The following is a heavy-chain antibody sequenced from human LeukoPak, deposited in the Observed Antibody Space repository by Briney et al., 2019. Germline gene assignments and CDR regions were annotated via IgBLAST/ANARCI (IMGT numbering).Heavy chain of an antibody. J-gene: IGHJ4*02. Sequence: VASVKVSCKASGYTFTSYGISWVRQAPGQGLEWMGWISAYNGNTNYAQKLQGRVTMTTDTSTSTAYMELRSLRSADTAVYYCARDRLRIAAAGTSFDYWGQGTLVTVSS. V-gene: IGHV1-18*01. CDR3: ARDRLRIAAAGTSFDY. CDR2: ISAYNGNT. CDR1: GYTFTSYG. D-gene: IGHD6-13*01.